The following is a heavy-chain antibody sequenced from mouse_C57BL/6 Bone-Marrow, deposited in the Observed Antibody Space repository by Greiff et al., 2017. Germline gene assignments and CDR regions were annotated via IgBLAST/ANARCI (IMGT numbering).Heavy chain of an antibody. V-gene: IGHV6-3*01. Sequence: EVKLEESGGGLVQPGGSMKLSCVSSGFTFSNYWMNLVRQSPEKGLEWVAQIRLKSDNYATHYAESVKGRFTISRDDSKSSVYLQMNNLRAEDTGIYYCTGTVVAWYFDVWGTGTTVTVSS. J-gene: IGHJ1*03. D-gene: IGHD1-1*01. CDR3: TGTVVAWYFDV. CDR1: GFTFSNYW. CDR2: IRLKSDNYAT.